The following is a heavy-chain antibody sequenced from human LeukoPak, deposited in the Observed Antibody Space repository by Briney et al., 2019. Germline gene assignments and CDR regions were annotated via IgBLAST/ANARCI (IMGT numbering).Heavy chain of an antibody. V-gene: IGHV3-66*01. D-gene: IGHD6-19*01. J-gene: IGHJ4*02. CDR3: ARGGENSGFDY. CDR1: GFTVSSNY. CDR2: IYSGGST. Sequence: GGSLRLSCAASGFTVSSNYMSWVRQAPGKGLEWVSVIYSGGSTYYADSVKGRFTISRDNAKNSLYLQMNSLRAEDTALYYCARGGENSGFDYWGQGTLVIVSS.